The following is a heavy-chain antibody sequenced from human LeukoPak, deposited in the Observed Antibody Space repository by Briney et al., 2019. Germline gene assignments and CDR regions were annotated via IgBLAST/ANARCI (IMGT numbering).Heavy chain of an antibody. Sequence: SETLSLTCAVSGGSFSSYYWSWIRQPPGQGLESVGYIYYTGSTNYNPSLKSRGTISVDTSKNQFSLKLSSVTAAVTAVYYCARGRIYYDSSGYYSALSVAFDIWGQGTMVTVSS. CDR1: GGSFSSYY. CDR2: IYYTGST. CDR3: ARGRIYYDSSGYYSALSVAFDI. V-gene: IGHV4-59*01. J-gene: IGHJ3*02. D-gene: IGHD3-22*01.